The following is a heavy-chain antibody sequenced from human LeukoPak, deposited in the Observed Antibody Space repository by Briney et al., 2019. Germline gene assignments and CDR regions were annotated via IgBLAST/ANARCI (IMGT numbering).Heavy chain of an antibody. V-gene: IGHV3-11*01. J-gene: IGHJ4*02. CDR1: GFTFSDYY. CDR3: ARPLGEYQLPYPDY. CDR2: ITSSGNTI. D-gene: IGHD2-2*02. Sequence: GGSLRLSCAASGFTFSDYYMHWIRQAPGKGLEWVSSITSSGNTIYYADSVKGRFTISRDNAKSSLYLQMNSLRAEDTAVYYCARPLGEYQLPYPDYWGQGALVTVSS.